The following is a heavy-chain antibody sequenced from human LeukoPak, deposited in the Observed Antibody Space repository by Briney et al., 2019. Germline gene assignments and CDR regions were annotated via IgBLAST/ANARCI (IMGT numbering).Heavy chain of an antibody. D-gene: IGHD3-3*01. V-gene: IGHV3-7*01. CDR2: IKQDGSEK. CDR1: GFTFSSYW. J-gene: IGHJ5*02. CDR3: ARLSGRHYDFWSGYSPNWFDP. Sequence: GGSLRLSCAASGFTFSSYWMSWVRQAPGKGLEWVANIKQDGSEKYYVDSVKGRFTISRDNAKNSLYLQMNSLRAEDTAVYYCARLSGRHYDFWSGYSPNWFDPWGQGTLVTVSS.